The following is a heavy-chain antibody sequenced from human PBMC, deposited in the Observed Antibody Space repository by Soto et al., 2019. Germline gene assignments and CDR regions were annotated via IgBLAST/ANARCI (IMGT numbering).Heavy chain of an antibody. Sequence: SETLSLTCTVSGGSISSGGYYWSWIRQHPGKGLEWIGYIYYSGSTYYNPSLKSRVTISVDTSKTQFSLKLTSVTAADTAVYYCAKGEGRLVGTWYDPWGQGTVVTVSS. CDR2: IYYSGST. CDR1: GGSISSGGYY. CDR3: AKGEGRLVGTWYDP. D-gene: IGHD5-12*01. J-gene: IGHJ5*02. V-gene: IGHV4-31*03.